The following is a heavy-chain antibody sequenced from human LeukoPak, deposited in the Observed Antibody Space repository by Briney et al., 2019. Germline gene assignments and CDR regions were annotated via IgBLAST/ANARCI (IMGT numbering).Heavy chain of an antibody. V-gene: IGHV4-39*01. CDR3: ARLKVGSSWYYFDY. CDR2: IYYSGST. J-gene: IGHJ4*02. D-gene: IGHD6-13*01. CDR1: GGSISSSSYY. Sequence: SETLSLTRTVSGGSISSSSYYWGWIRQPPGKGLEWIGSIYYSGSTYYNPSLKSRVTISVDTSKNQFSLKLSSVTAADTAVYYCARLKVGSSWYYFDYWGQGTLVTVSS.